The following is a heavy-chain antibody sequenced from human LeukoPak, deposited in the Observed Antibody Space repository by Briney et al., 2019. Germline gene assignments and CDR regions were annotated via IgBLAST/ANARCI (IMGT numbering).Heavy chain of an antibody. CDR1: GFTVSSNY. Sequence: GGSLRLSCAASGFTVSSNYMSWVRQARGKGLEWVSVIYSGGSTYYADSVKGRFTISRDNSKNTLYLQMNSLRAEDTAVYYCARRGDGYNLYYFDYWGQGTLVTVSS. CDR3: ARRGDGYNLYYFDY. D-gene: IGHD5-24*01. CDR2: IYSGGST. V-gene: IGHV3-53*01. J-gene: IGHJ4*02.